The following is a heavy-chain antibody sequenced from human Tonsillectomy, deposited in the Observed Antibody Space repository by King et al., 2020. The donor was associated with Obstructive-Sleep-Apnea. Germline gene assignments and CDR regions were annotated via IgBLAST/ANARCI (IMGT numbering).Heavy chain of an antibody. V-gene: IGHV3-15*01. D-gene: IGHD3-9*01. CDR2: IKSKTDGGTT. CDR3: TTDPPRNPVLRYFDWSFDY. Sequence: VQLVESGGGLVKPGGSLRLSCAASGFTFSNAWMSWVRQAPGKGLEWVGRIKSKTDGGTTDYAAPVKGRFTISRDDSKNTLYLQMNSLKTEDTAVYYCTTDPPRNPVLRYFDWSFDYWGQGTLVTVSS. J-gene: IGHJ4*02. CDR1: GFTFSNAW.